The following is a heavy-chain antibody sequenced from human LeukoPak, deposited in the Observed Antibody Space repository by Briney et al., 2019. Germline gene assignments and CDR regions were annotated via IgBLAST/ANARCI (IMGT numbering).Heavy chain of an antibody. CDR1: GFTFSNYA. CDR2: ISGSSGTT. Sequence: GGSLRLSCAASGFTFSNYAMSWVRQALGKGLEWVSGISGSSGTTYYTDSVQGRFTISRDNSKDTLYLQMNSLRDDDTAIYYCAKSWSCVQYNDWLCYFDYWGQGTLVTVSS. J-gene: IGHJ4*02. V-gene: IGHV3-23*01. D-gene: IGHD3-9*01. CDR3: AKSWSCVQYNDWLCYFDY.